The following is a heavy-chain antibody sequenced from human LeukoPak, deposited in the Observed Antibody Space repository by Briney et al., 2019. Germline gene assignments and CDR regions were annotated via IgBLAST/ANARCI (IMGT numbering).Heavy chain of an antibody. CDR2: ISFSVNTK. CDR1: GFTFSDYS. J-gene: IGHJ4*02. CDR3: ARAGYSSGWWRDY. D-gene: IGHD6-19*01. V-gene: IGHV3-48*04. Sequence: GGSLRLSCAASGFTFSDYSMNWVRQAPGKGLEWVSYISFSVNTKYYGDSVKGRFTISRDNAKNSLYLHMDSLRAEDTAVYYCARAGYSSGWWRDYWGQGTLVTVSS.